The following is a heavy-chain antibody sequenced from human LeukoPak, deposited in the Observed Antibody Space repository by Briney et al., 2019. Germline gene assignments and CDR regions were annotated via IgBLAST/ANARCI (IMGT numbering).Heavy chain of an antibody. CDR2: IYYSGST. D-gene: IGHD1-26*01. CDR3: ARPRGGATTSPPFDY. CDR1: GGSISSSSYY. Sequence: SETLSLTCTVSGGSISSSSYYWGWIRQPPGKGLKWIGSIYYSGSTYYNPSLKSRVTISVDTSKNQFSLKLSSVTAADTAVYYCARPRGGATTSPPFDYWGQGTLVTVSS. V-gene: IGHV4-39*01. J-gene: IGHJ4*02.